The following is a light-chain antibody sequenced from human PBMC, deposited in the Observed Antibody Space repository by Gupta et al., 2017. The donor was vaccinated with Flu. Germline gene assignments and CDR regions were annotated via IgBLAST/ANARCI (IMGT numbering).Light chain of an antibody. V-gene: IGKV3-15*01. CDR2: DAS. CDR1: QSIGSD. J-gene: IGKJ2*03. CDR3: QHYNNLPYS. Sequence: IVMTPSPATLSVSPGERATLSCRASQSIGSDLAWYQQKPGRAPRLLIYDASTRATGFPARFSGSGSGTEFTLTISSLQPEDVAVYFCQHYNNLPYSFGQGTSLDIK.